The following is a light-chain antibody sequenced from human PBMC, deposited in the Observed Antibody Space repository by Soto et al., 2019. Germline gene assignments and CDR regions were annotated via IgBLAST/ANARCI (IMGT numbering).Light chain of an antibody. CDR1: NSHVGAYNF. CDR2: DVT. CDR3: SSYTTGRTLV. V-gene: IGLV2-14*03. J-gene: IGLJ2*01. Sequence: QSALTQPASVSGSPGQSITISCTGTNSHVGAYNFVSWYQQHPGKAPKLMIYDVTSRPSGVSNRFSGSKSGNTASLTISGLQAEDEADYYCSSYTTGRTLVFGGGTKLTVL.